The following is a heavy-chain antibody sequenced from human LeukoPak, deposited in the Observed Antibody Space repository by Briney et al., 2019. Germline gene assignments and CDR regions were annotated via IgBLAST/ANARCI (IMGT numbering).Heavy chain of an antibody. Sequence: GRSLRLSCAASGFTFSSYAMHWVRQAPGKGLEWVAVISYDGSNKYYADSVKGRFTISRDNSKNTLYLQMNSLRAEDTAVYYCERDFPPVQLERRPYHYYGMDVWGQGTTVTVSS. CDR3: ERDFPPVQLERRPYHYYGMDV. CDR2: ISYDGSNK. D-gene: IGHD1-1*01. CDR1: GFTFSSYA. V-gene: IGHV3-30-3*01. J-gene: IGHJ6*02.